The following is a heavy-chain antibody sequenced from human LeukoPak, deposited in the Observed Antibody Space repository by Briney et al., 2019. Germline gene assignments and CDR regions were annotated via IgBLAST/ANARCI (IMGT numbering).Heavy chain of an antibody. Sequence: PGGSLRLSCAASVFTFSSYSMSWVRQAPGKGLEWVSAISGSGGSTYYADSVKGRFTISRDNSKNTLYLQMNSLRAEDTAVYYCAKSSGGVDDAFDIWGQGTMVTVSS. CDR1: VFTFSSYS. J-gene: IGHJ3*02. CDR2: ISGSGGST. V-gene: IGHV3-23*01. D-gene: IGHD6-19*01. CDR3: AKSSGGVDDAFDI.